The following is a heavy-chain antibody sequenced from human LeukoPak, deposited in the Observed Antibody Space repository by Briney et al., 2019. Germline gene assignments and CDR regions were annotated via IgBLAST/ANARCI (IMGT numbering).Heavy chain of an antibody. D-gene: IGHD2-2*01. CDR3: ARANFLYCSSTSCLFDY. V-gene: IGHV1-2*02. CDR2: INPNDGDT. J-gene: IGHJ4*02. CDR1: GYTFPDYY. Sequence: ASVKVSCKASGYTFPDYYMHWVRQAPGQGFEWMGWINPNDGDTYYAQKFQGRVTMTRDTSISTAHMEVSRLRSDDTAVYYCARANFLYCSSTSCLFDYWGQGTLVTVSS.